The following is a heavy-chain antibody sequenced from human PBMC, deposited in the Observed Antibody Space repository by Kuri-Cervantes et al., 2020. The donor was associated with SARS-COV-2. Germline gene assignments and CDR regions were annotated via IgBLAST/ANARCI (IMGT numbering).Heavy chain of an antibody. CDR2: LSPDTGNT. Sequence: ASVKVSCKASGYSFSSYDINWVRQAAGQGLEWMGWLSPDTGNTGNAKEFQGRVTMTTDTSINTAYMEVSSLSFEDTAIYYCARDSGDWNPDGLDIWGQGTMVTVSS. CDR3: ARDSGDWNPDGLDI. J-gene: IGHJ3*02. D-gene: IGHD1-1*01. V-gene: IGHV1-8*01. CDR1: GYSFSSYD.